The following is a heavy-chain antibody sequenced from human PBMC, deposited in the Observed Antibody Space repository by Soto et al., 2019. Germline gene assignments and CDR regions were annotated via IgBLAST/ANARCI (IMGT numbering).Heavy chain of an antibody. Sequence: GGSLRLCWAGSGVTFSSSGMHWVRQAPGKGLEWVSVISYDGTNKYYADSVKGRFTISRDNSKNTLYLQMNSLRAEDTGVYYCAKDFHPRNLFAYWAQGTLVLVSS. V-gene: IGHV3-30*18. CDR1: GVTFSSSG. CDR2: ISYDGTNK. J-gene: IGHJ1*01. CDR3: AKDFHPRNLFAY.